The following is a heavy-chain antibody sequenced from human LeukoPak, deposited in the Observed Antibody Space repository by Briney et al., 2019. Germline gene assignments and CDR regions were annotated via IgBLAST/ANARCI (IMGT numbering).Heavy chain of an antibody. CDR1: GFTFSSYS. CDR3: ASTPLAAAGSLWDDADNWFDP. V-gene: IGHV3-21*01. J-gene: IGHJ5*02. Sequence: GGSLRLSCAASGFTFSSYSMNWVRQAPGKGLEWVSSISSSSSYIYYADSVKGRFTISRDNAKNSLYLQMNSLRAEDTAVYYCASTPLAAAGSLWDDADNWFDPWGRGTLVTVSS. CDR2: ISSSSSYI. D-gene: IGHD6-13*01.